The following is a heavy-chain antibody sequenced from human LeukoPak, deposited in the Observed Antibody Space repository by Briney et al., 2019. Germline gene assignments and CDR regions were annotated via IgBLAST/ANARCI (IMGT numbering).Heavy chain of an antibody. V-gene: IGHV3-66*01. CDR1: GITVSSRY. D-gene: IGHD6-6*01. J-gene: IGHJ4*02. CDR2: IYSGGST. Sequence: GGSLRLSCAASGITVSSRYMSWVRQAPGKGLEWVSVIYSGGSTHYADSVQGRFTISRDNSKNTLYLQMQSLRAEDTAVYYCAKAKEYSSSPGDYWGQETLVTVSS. CDR3: AKAKEYSSSPGDY.